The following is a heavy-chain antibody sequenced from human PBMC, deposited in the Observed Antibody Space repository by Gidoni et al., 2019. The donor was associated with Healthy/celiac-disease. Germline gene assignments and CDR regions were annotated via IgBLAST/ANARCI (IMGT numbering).Heavy chain of an antibody. V-gene: IGHV3-11*01. Sequence: QVQLVESAGGLVTTGGSLRLSCAASGFHFSDYYMSWIRQAPGKGLECVSYISSSGSTIYYADSVKGRFTISRDNAKNSLFLQMNSLRAEDTAVYYCAREDIVVVPSGFDYWGQGTLVTVSS. D-gene: IGHD2-2*01. CDR2: ISSSGSTI. CDR3: AREDIVVVPSGFDY. J-gene: IGHJ4*02. CDR1: GFHFSDYY.